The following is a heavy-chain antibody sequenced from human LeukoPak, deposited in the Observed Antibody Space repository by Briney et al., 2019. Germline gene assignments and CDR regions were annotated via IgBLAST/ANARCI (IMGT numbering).Heavy chain of an antibody. J-gene: IGHJ4*02. Sequence: GASVKVSCKVSGYTLTELSMHWVRQAHGKGLEWMGGFDPEDGETIYAQKFQGRVTMTEDTSTDTAYMELSSLRSEDTAVYYCATYPDNYYDSSGYYYFDYWGQGTLVTVSS. V-gene: IGHV1-24*01. D-gene: IGHD3-22*01. CDR1: GYTLTELS. CDR2: FDPEDGET. CDR3: ATYPDNYYDSSGYYYFDY.